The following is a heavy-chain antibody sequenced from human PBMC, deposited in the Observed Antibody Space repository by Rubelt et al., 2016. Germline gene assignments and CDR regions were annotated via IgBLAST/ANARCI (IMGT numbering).Heavy chain of an antibody. Sequence: QVQLQQWGAGLLKPSETLSLTCAVYGGSFSGYSWSWIRQPAGKELEWIGRFFTSGRPNYNPSLKSRVTMSVDTSKSELSLKLSSVTAADTAVYDGARGGPDRGSRTVTLDYWGQGTLVTVSS. J-gene: IGHJ4*02. D-gene: IGHD4-17*01. V-gene: IGHV4-59*10. CDR2: FFTSGRP. CDR3: ARGGPDRGSRTVTLDY. CDR1: GGSFSGYS.